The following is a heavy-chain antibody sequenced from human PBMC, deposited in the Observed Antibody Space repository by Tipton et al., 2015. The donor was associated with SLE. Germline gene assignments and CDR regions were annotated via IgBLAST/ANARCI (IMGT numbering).Heavy chain of an antibody. CDR2: INPNNGGT. CDR3: ARSYNFWSGYYD. V-gene: IGHV1-2*02. CDR1: GYTFTDYY. D-gene: IGHD3-3*01. Sequence: QSGPEVKKPGASVKVSCKASGYTFTDYYMHWVRQAPGQGLEWMGWINPNNGGTNYAQRFQGRVTMTRDMSITTAYMELSRLRSDDTAVYYCARSYNFWSGYYDWGQGTLVTVSS. J-gene: IGHJ4*02.